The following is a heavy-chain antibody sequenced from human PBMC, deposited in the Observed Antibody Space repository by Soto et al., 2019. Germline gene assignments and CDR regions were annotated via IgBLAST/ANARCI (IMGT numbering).Heavy chain of an antibody. Sequence: PGESLKISCKGSGYSFTSYWIGWVRQMPGKGLEWMGIIYLGDSDTRYSPSFQGQVTISADKSISTAYLQWSSLKDSDTAMYYCARQTYCSSTSCYTVDSWGQGTLVTVSS. J-gene: IGHJ4*02. CDR3: ARQTYCSSTSCYTVDS. D-gene: IGHD2-2*02. CDR2: IYLGDSDT. V-gene: IGHV5-51*01. CDR1: GYSFTSYW.